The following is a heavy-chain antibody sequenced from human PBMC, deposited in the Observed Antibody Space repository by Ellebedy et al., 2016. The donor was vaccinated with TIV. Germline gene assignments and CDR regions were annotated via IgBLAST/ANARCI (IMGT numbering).Heavy chain of an antibody. CDR2: IYYSGST. V-gene: IGHV4-59*08. J-gene: IGHJ6*02. D-gene: IGHD2-2*02. CDR3: ARHRPAYCSSTSCYTGMDV. CDR1: GGSISSYY. Sequence: MPSETLSLTCTVSGGSISSYYWSWIRQPPGKGLEWIGYIYYSGSTNYNPSLKSRVTISVDTSKNQFSLKLSSVTAADTAVYYCARHRPAYCSSTSCYTGMDVWGQGTTVTVSS.